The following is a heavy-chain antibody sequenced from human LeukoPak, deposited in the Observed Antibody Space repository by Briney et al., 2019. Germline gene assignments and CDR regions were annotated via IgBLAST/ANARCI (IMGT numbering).Heavy chain of an antibody. D-gene: IGHD3-9*01. V-gene: IGHV1-2*02. CDR2: INPNSGGT. Sequence: ASVKVSCKASGYTFTGYYMHWVRQAPGQGLAWVGWINPNSGGTNYAQKFQGRVTMTRDTSISTAYMELSRLRSDDTAVYYCARDSEYDILTGRVVPSGMDVWGQGTTVTVSS. CDR3: ARDSEYDILTGRVVPSGMDV. J-gene: IGHJ6*02. CDR1: GYTFTGYY.